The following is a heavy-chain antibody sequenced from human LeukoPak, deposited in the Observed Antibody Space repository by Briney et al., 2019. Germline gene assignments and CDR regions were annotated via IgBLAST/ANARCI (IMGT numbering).Heavy chain of an antibody. CDR1: GFTFSSFW. CDR2: IKQDGSEK. Sequence: GGSLRLSCASSGFTFSSFWMSWVRQAPGKGLEWVANIKQDGSEKYYVDSVKGRFTISRDNAKNSLYLQMNSLRAEDTAVYYCVKRTTDYYYYDYWGRGTLVTVSS. J-gene: IGHJ4*02. V-gene: IGHV3-7*02. D-gene: IGHD3-9*01. CDR3: VKRTTDYYYYDY.